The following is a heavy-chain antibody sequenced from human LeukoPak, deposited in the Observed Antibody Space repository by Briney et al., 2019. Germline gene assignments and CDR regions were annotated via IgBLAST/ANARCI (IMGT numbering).Heavy chain of an antibody. Sequence: ASVKVSCKASGYTFTGYYMHWVRQAPGQGLEWMGWINPNSGGTNYAQKFQGGVTMTRDTSISTAYMELSRLRSDDTAVYYCARTSVWEGMATMDYYFDYWGQGTLVTVSS. CDR2: INPNSGGT. V-gene: IGHV1-2*02. D-gene: IGHD5-24*01. J-gene: IGHJ4*02. CDR3: ARTSVWEGMATMDYYFDY. CDR1: GYTFTGYY.